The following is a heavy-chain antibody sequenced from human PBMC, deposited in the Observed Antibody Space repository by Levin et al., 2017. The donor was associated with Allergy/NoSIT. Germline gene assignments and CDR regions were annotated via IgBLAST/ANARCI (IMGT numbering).Heavy chain of an antibody. V-gene: IGHV3-7*01. D-gene: IGHD3-16*02. CDR1: GFTFTSFW. CDR3: AREEGWGYHFGMDV. J-gene: IGHJ6*02. CDR2: IKQDGSET. Sequence: GGSLRLSCAASGFTFTSFWMTWVRQAPGKGLEWEANIKQDGSETYYVDSVKGRFTISRDSAKNSVYLQMNSLRVDDTAVYYCAREEGWGYHFGMDVWGQGTTVTVSS.